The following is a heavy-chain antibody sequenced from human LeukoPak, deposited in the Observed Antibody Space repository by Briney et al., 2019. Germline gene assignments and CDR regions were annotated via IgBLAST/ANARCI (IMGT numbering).Heavy chain of an antibody. V-gene: IGHV3-7*05. D-gene: IGHD3-10*01. CDR3: ARDRVTMVRGVNYYFDY. J-gene: IGHJ4*02. CDR1: GFTFSSYW. CDR2: IKQDGGEK. Sequence: PGGSLRLSCAASGFTFSSYWMSWVRQAPGKGLEWVANIKQDGGEKYYVDSVKGRFTISRDNAKNSLYLQMNSLRAEDTAVYYCARDRVTMVRGVNYYFDYWGQGTLVTVSS.